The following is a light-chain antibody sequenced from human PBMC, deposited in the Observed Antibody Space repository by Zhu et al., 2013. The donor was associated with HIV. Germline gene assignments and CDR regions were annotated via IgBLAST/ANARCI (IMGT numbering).Light chain of an antibody. J-gene: IGLJ2*01. CDR1: SSDVGSYKL. Sequence: QSALTQPASVSGSPGQSITISCTGTSSDVGSYKLVSWYQHHPGKAPKLMIYEVSNRPSGVSNRFSGSKSGNTASLTISGLQAEDEAYYYCSSYTSSSTLVFGGGTKVTVL. V-gene: IGLV2-14*02. CDR2: EVS. CDR3: SSYTSSSTLV.